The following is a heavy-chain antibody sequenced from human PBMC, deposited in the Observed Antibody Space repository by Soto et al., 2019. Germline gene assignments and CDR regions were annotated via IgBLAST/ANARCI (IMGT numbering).Heavy chain of an antibody. V-gene: IGHV3-30*18. CDR1: GFTFSSYG. CDR3: VKDGSSGWPYFDDMDV. J-gene: IGHJ6*02. D-gene: IGHD6-19*01. Sequence: QVQLVESGGGVVQPGRSLRRSCAASGFTFSSYGMHWVRQAPGKGLEWVAVILYDGSKKYYADSVKGRFTISRDNSKNTLYLQMSSLRAEDTALYFCVKDGSSGWPYFDDMDVWGQGTTVTVSS. CDR2: ILYDGSKK.